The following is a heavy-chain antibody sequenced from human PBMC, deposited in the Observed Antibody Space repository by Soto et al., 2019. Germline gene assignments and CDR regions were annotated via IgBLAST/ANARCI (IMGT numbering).Heavy chain of an antibody. Sequence: ASVKVSCKASGYTFTSYAMHWVRQAPGQRLEWMGWINAGNGNTKYSQKFQGRVTITRDTSASTAYMELSSLRSEDTAVYYCARLVREDYIWGSYRSRSAFDIWGQGTMVTVSS. CDR3: ARLVREDYIWGSYRSRSAFDI. D-gene: IGHD3-16*02. J-gene: IGHJ3*02. CDR1: GYTFTSYA. CDR2: INAGNGNT. V-gene: IGHV1-3*01.